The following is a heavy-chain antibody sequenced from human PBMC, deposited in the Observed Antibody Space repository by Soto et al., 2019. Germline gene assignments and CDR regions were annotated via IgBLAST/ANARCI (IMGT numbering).Heavy chain of an antibody. CDR3: ARSHDYGDPTVDY. J-gene: IGHJ4*02. CDR1: GFTFSSYW. Sequence: PGGSLRLSCAASGFTFSSYWMSWVRQAPGKGLEWVANIKQDGSEKYYVDSVKGRFTISRDNAKNSLYLQMNSLRAEDTAVYYCARSHDYGDPTVDYWGQGTLVTVSS. V-gene: IGHV3-7*01. CDR2: IKQDGSEK. D-gene: IGHD4-17*01.